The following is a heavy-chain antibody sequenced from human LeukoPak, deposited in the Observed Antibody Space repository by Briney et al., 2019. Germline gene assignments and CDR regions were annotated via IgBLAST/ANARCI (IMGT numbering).Heavy chain of an antibody. CDR1: GYTFTGYY. CDR2: INPNSGGT. J-gene: IGHJ4*02. CDR3: ARFVVVVPAAFFDY. Sequence: ASVKVSCKASGYTFTGYYMHWVRQAPGQGLEWMGWINPNSGGTNYAQKFQGRVTMARDTSISTAYMELSRLRSDDTAVYYCARFVVVVPAAFFDYWGQGTLVTVSS. D-gene: IGHD2-2*01. V-gene: IGHV1-2*02.